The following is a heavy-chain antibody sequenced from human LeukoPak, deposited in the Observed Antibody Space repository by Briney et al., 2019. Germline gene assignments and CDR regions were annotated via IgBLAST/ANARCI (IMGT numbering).Heavy chain of an antibody. CDR1: GFTFSGSA. V-gene: IGHV3-73*01. D-gene: IGHD1-26*01. CDR3: TRDSGTYNWLDP. Sequence: AGGSPRLSCAASGFTFSGSAIHWVRQSSGKGLEWVGQIDKKDKGYATATAYAASVKGRFTISRDDSINTAYLQMKSLKTEDTALYYCTRDSGTYNWLDPWGQGTLVTVSS. CDR2: IDKKDKGYATAT. J-gene: IGHJ5*02.